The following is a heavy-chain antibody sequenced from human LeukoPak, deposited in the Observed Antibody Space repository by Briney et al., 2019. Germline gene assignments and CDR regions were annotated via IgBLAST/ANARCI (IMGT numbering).Heavy chain of an antibody. CDR1: GLTFSNYN. J-gene: IGHJ4*02. CDR3: ARDSDYYDSSAYSFRGGLHYDF. CDR2: IWHDGNYK. D-gene: IGHD3-22*01. V-gene: IGHV3-33*01. Sequence: PGGSLTLSCVASGLTFSNYNMRWVRQAPGKGLEWVAVIWHDGNYKYYVDSVKGRFTISRENSKNTVYLQMNSLGAEDTAVYLCARDSDYYDSSAYSFRGGLHYDFWGRGTLVTVSS.